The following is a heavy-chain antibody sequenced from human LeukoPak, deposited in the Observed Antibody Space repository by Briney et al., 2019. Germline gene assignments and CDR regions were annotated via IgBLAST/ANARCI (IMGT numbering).Heavy chain of an antibody. Sequence: GASVKVSCKASGDTFSNYAISWVRQAPGQGFERMGGIIPLFGTPNYAQKFQGRVMITADKSTSTAYMELSSLRYEDTAVYYCARDGGGIAVAGYYGMDVWGKGTMVTVSS. CDR2: IIPLFGTP. J-gene: IGHJ6*04. V-gene: IGHV1-69*06. D-gene: IGHD6-19*01. CDR1: GDTFSNYA. CDR3: ARDGGGIAVAGYYGMDV.